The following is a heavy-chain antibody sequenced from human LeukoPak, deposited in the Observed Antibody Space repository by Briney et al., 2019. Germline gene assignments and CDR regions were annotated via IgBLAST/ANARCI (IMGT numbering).Heavy chain of an antibody. CDR3: AKAGPYSGSYPGSDY. V-gene: IGHV3-23*01. CDR2: ISGSGGTT. J-gene: IGHJ4*02. CDR1: GFSFSSYA. Sequence: GGSLRLSCATSGFSFSSYAMSWVRQAPGKGLEWVSTISGSGGTTYYADSVKGRFTISRDNSKNTLYLQMSSLRAEDTAVYYCAKAGPYSGSYPGSDYWGKGTLVTVSS. D-gene: IGHD1-26*01.